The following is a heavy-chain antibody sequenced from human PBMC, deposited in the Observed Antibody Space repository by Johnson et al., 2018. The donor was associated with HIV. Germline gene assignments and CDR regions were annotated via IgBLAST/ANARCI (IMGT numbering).Heavy chain of an antibody. D-gene: IGHD5-12*01. Sequence: VQLVESGGGLVQPGGSLRLSCAASGFTFSNFWMSWVRQAPGKGLEWVANIKEDGSEKHYVDSVKGRFTISRDNAKNLLYLQMNSLRAEDTAVYYCTSEWDIVATISPDAFDMWGQGTMVTVS. CDR3: TSEWDIVATISPDAFDM. J-gene: IGHJ3*02. V-gene: IGHV3-7*03. CDR1: GFTFSNFW. CDR2: IKEDGSEK.